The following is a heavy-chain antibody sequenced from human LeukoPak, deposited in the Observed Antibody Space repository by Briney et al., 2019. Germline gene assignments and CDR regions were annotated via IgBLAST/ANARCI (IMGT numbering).Heavy chain of an antibody. CDR2: MNPNSGNT. V-gene: IGHV1-8*03. J-gene: IGHJ3*02. D-gene: IGHD6-19*01. Sequence: GASVKVSCKASGYTFTSYDINWVRQATGQGLEWMGWMNPNSGNTGYAQKFQGRVTITRNTSISTVYMELSSLRSEDTAVYYCAREARSSGWYTNDAFDIWGQGTMVTVSS. CDR3: AREARSSGWYTNDAFDI. CDR1: GYTFTSYD.